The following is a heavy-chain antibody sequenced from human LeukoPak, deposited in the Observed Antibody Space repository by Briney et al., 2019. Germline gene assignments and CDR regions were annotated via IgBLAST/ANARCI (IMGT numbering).Heavy chain of an antibody. V-gene: IGHV4-59*01. CDR3: ARGFGGYYYDSSGYYYGDY. CDR2: MYYDGRT. CDR1: SGSFTSSY. J-gene: IGHJ4*02. D-gene: IGHD3-22*01. Sequence: PSETLSLTCIVSSGSFTSSYWSWFRQPPGKGLEWVGYMYYDGRTNYNPSLKSRVTISIGTSKNQFSLKLSSVTAADTAVYYCARGFGGYYYDSSGYYYGDYWGQGTLVTVSS.